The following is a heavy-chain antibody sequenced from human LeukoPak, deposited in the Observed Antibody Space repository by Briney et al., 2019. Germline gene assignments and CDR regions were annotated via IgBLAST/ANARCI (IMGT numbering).Heavy chain of an antibody. J-gene: IGHJ5*02. D-gene: IGHD3-3*01. CDR3: ARGRRGTIFGVVIIFNGFDP. CDR1: GGSISSSSYY. Sequence: SETLSLTCTVSGGSISSSSYYWGWIRQPPGKGLEWIGSIYYSGSTYYNPSLKSRVTISVDTSKNQFSLKLSSVTAADTAVYYCARGRRGTIFGVVIIFNGFDPWGQGTLVTVSS. CDR2: IYYSGST. V-gene: IGHV4-39*01.